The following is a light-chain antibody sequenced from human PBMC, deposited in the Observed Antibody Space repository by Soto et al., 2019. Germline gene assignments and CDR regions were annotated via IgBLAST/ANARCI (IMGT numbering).Light chain of an antibody. J-gene: IGLJ2*01. CDR1: SSNIGKNY. V-gene: IGLV1-51*01. CDR3: GTWDSCRGAYVL. CDR2: DNN. Sequence: QSVLTQPPSVSAAPGQKVTISCSGSSSNIGKNYVSWYQQLPGTAPKLLIYDNNKRPSGIPDRFSGSKSGTSATLGITGLQTGDEADYYCGTWDSCRGAYVLFGGGTKLTVL.